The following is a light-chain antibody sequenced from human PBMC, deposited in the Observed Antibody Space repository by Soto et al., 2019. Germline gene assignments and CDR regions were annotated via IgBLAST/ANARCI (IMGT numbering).Light chain of an antibody. CDR3: QQYNNRPPYT. CDR2: GAS. Sequence: IVMTQSPATLSVCPGDRVTLSCRASHSVSSDLALYQQRPRQAPSLLIDGASTRATGIPAMFSGTGSGTEFTLTISILQPEDFAFYYCQQYNNRPPYTFGQENKVDIK. J-gene: IGKJ2*01. CDR1: HSVSSD. V-gene: IGKV3-15*01.